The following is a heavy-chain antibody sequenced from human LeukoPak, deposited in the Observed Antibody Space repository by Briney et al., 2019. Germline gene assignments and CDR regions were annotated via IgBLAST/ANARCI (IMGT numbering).Heavy chain of an antibody. CDR1: AYTFTSNG. J-gene: IGHJ5*02. D-gene: IGHD4/OR15-4a*01. Sequence: ASAKVSCKASAYTFTSNGISWVRQAPGQGLEWMGWISAYNGNTKYAQNLQGRGTTTTDTSPRTADKEQRSLRTADTAVYYCARGVRWFDPWGQGTLVSVSS. V-gene: IGHV1-18*01. CDR3: ARGVRWFDP. CDR2: ISAYNGNT.